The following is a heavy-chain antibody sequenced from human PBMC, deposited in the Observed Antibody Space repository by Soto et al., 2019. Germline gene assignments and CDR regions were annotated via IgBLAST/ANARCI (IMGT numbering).Heavy chain of an antibody. CDR2: INHSGST. V-gene: IGHV4-34*01. CDR3: ARGMAKVEVVAATPGQWLEP. D-gene: IGHD2-15*01. CDR1: GGSFRGFY. Sequence: SETLSLTCGVYGGSFRGFYWSWIRQPPGKGLEWIGEINHSGSTNYNPSHKSRVTISVDTSKNQFSLKLSSVTAADRAVYYCARGMAKVEVVAATPGQWLEPWGQGTLVTVSS. J-gene: IGHJ5*02.